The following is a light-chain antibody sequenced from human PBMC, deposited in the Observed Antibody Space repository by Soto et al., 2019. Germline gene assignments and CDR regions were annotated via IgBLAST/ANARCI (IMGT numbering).Light chain of an antibody. CDR3: QQFSSYPLT. CDR1: QSVSSY. V-gene: IGKV3-20*01. Sequence: EIALTQSPGTLSLSPGERAALSCRASQSVSSYLAWYQQKPGQAPRLLIYDASSRATGIPDRFSGGGSGTDFTLTISRLEPEDFAVYYCQQFSSYPLTFGGGTKVDIK. J-gene: IGKJ4*01. CDR2: DAS.